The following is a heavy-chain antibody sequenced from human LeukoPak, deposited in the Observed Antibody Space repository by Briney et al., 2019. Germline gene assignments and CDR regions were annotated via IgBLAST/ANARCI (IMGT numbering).Heavy chain of an antibody. Sequence: SVKVSCKASGGTFSSYAISWVRQAPGQGLEWMGGIIPIFGTANYAQKFQGRVTITADESTSTAYMELSSLRSEDTAVYYCARALRYYSDSSGYAFDYWGQGTLVTVSS. CDR1: GGTFSSYA. V-gene: IGHV1-69*01. D-gene: IGHD3-22*01. CDR2: IIPIFGTA. CDR3: ARALRYYSDSSGYAFDY. J-gene: IGHJ4*02.